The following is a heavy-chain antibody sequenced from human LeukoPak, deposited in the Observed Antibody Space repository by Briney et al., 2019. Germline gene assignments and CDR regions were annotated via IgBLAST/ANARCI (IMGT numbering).Heavy chain of an antibody. V-gene: IGHV4-39*06. CDR3: TRGTGAGLIDF. D-gene: IGHD2-8*02. Sequence: SETLSLTCTVSGGSLSNYYWGWIRQPPGEGREWIGSIYYSGSTYYHSSLQSRVTISVHMSNKQLALKLISVTAADTAVYSCTRGTGAGLIDFWPRGTLVSVSS. CDR2: IYYSGST. J-gene: IGHJ4*02. CDR1: GGSLSNYY.